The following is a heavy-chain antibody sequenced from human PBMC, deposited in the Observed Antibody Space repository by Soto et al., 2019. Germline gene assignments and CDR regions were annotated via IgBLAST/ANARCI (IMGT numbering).Heavy chain of an antibody. CDR1: GFTFSDHY. D-gene: IGHD3-10*01. Sequence: WGSLTLSCVASGFTFSDHYIDWVRQAPGKGLEWVGRTKNKANSYTTEYAASVKGTFTISRDDSKNSLFLQMNSLKTEDTGVYYCAREEGVWLGESNNYYYFYMDVWGKGTTVTVS. J-gene: IGHJ6*03. CDR2: TKNKANSYTT. V-gene: IGHV3-72*01. CDR3: AREEGVWLGESNNYYYFYMDV.